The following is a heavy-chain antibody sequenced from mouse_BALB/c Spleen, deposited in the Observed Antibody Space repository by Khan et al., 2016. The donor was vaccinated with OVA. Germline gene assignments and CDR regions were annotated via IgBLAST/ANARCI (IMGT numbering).Heavy chain of an antibody. CDR3: ASDYWFAY. CDR2: ISSGGST. D-gene: IGHD2-13*01. Sequence: EVELVESGGGLVKPGGSLKLSCAASGFTFSNYAMSWVRQTPEKRLEWVASISSGGSTYYPDSVKGRFTISRDNARNILYLQMSSLRSEYTAMYYCASDYWFAYWGQGTLVTVSA. J-gene: IGHJ3*01. V-gene: IGHV5-6-5*01. CDR1: GFTFSNYA.